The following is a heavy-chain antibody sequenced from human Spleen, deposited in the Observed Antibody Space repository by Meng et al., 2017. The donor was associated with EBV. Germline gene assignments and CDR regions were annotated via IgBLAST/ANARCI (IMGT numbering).Heavy chain of an antibody. CDR3: AHRQWDRANGDFVGH. V-gene: IGHV2-5*01. CDR1: GFSLTTTSVG. CDR2: IFWNDEK. J-gene: IGHJ5*02. Sequence: QITLKESGPTLVKPTQPLPLTVTFSGFSLTTTSVGVGWIRQPPGKALEWLALIFWNDEKRYSPSLKSRLTIAKDTSRNQLVLIMTNVDPVDTATYYCAHRQWDRANGDFVGHWGQGTLVTVSS. D-gene: IGHD4-17*01.